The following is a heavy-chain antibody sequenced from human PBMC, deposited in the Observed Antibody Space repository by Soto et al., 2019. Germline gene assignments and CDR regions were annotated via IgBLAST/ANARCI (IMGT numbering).Heavy chain of an antibody. CDR2: IIPIFGTA. D-gene: IGHD5-12*01. J-gene: IGHJ6*02. CDR3: ARDSALEMATITGYYYYGMDV. Sequence: QVQLVQSGAEVKKPGSSVKVSCKASGGTFSSYAISGVRQAPGQGLEWMGGIIPIFGTANYAQKFQGRVTITAEESTSTAYMELSSLRSEDTAVYYCARDSALEMATITGYYYYGMDVWGQGTTVTVSS. CDR1: GGTFSSYA. V-gene: IGHV1-69*01.